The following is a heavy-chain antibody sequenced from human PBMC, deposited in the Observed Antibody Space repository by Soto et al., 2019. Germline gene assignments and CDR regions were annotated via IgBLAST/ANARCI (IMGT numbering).Heavy chain of an antibody. Sequence: ASVKVSCKASGYTFTSYDINWVRQATGQGLEWMGWMNPRSGYTGYAQKFQGRVTMTRNTSMTTAYMELSSLRSEDTAVYYCARARPAGIVVVPAAMPWFDPWGQGTLVTVSS. CDR2: MNPRSGYT. CDR3: ARARPAGIVVVPAAMPWFDP. D-gene: IGHD2-2*01. CDR1: GYTFTSYD. V-gene: IGHV1-8*01. J-gene: IGHJ5*02.